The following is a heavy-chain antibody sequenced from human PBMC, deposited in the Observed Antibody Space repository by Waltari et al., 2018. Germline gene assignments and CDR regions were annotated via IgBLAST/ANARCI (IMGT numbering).Heavy chain of an antibody. CDR2: IYRDGST. J-gene: IGHJ4*02. D-gene: IGHD2-21*01. Sequence: QVQLQESGPGLVKPSGTLSPTCPVSGAPISSRAWWSWVRQPPGKGLAWLGEIYRDGSTLYNPSLRGRVTISGDQTNNLFSLKVTSMTAADTAVYYCVGQSINVVFDSWGPGTLVTVSS. CDR1: GAPISSRAW. CDR3: VGQSINVVFDS. V-gene: IGHV4-4*02.